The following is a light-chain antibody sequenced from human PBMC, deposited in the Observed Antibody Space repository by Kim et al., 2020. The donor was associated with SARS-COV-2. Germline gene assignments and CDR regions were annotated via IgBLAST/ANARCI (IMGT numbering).Light chain of an antibody. V-gene: IGLV3-1*01. J-gene: IGLJ2*01. CDR3: QAWDSSTVV. CDR1: KLGDKY. Sequence: SYELTQPPSVSVSPGQTASITCSGNKLGDKYACWYQQKPGQSPVLLIYQDKNRPSGIPERFSGSNSGNTATLTISGSQAMDEADYYCQAWDSSTVVFGGGTKVTVL. CDR2: QDK.